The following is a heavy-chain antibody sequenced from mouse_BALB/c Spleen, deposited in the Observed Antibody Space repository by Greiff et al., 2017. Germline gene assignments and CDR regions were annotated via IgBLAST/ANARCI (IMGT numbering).Heavy chain of an antibody. V-gene: IGHV2-6-7*01. CDR2: IWGDGST. Sequence: VQLQQSGPGLVAPSQSLSITCTVSGFSLTGYGVNWVRQPPGKGLEWLGMIWGDGSTDYNSALKSRLSISKDNSKSQVFLKMNSLQTDDTARYYCARDAHSSGYGFDYWGQGTTLTVSS. CDR1: GFSLTGYG. J-gene: IGHJ2*01. D-gene: IGHD3-1*01. CDR3: ARDAHSSGYGFDY.